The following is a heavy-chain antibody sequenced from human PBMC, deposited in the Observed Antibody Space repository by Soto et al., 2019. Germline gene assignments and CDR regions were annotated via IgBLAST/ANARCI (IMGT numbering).Heavy chain of an antibody. CDR1: GFSFSSSW. V-gene: IGHV3-74*03. CDR3: VIARRLRVQPFDI. J-gene: IGHJ3*02. Sequence: EVQLVESGGGLVQPGGSLRLSCAASGFSFSSSWMHWVRQAPGKGLVWVSRISFDGTATTSADAVKGRFSISTDNAKNTLFLQMHSLRADDAAMYYCVIARRLRVQPFDIWCQGNVVSVSS. CDR2: ISFDGTAT. D-gene: IGHD6-13*01.